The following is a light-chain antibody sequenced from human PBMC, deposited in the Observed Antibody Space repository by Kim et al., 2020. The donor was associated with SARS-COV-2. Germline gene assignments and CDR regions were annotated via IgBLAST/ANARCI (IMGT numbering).Light chain of an antibody. CDR1: SSNIGAGYA. CDR2: GNS. Sequence: QSVLTQSPSVSGAPGQSVTISCTGSSSNIGAGYAVHWYQQLPGTAPRLLIYGNSNRPSGVPDRFSASKSGTSAALAITGLQAEDEADYYCQSYDSSLSGWVFGGGTGLTVL. CDR3: QSYDSSLSGWV. J-gene: IGLJ3*02. V-gene: IGLV1-40*01.